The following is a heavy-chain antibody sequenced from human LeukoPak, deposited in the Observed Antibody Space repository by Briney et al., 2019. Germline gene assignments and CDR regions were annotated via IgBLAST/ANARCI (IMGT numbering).Heavy chain of an antibody. CDR2: ISYDGSNK. CDR3: ARGGYYDSSGYYYPYYFDY. CDR1: GFTFSSYA. D-gene: IGHD3-22*01. V-gene: IGHV3-30*04. J-gene: IGHJ4*02. Sequence: PGGSLRLSCAASGFTFSSYAMHWVRQAPGKGLEWVTIISYDGSNKYYADSVKGRFTISRDNSKNTLYLQMNSLRAEDTAVCYCARGGYYDSSGYYYPYYFDYWGQGTLVTVSS.